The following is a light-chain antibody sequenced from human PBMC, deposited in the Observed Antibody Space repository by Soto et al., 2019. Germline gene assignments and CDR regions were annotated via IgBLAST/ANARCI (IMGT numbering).Light chain of an antibody. J-gene: IGLJ2*01. V-gene: IGLV8-61*01. Sequence: QAVVTQEPSFSVSPGGTVTLTCGLTSGSVSTSYYPSWYQQTPGQAPRTLIYNTNTRSSGVPDRFSGSILGNKAALTITGAQADDESDYYCVLFMGNGILFGGGTKVTVL. CDR1: SGSVSTSYY. CDR2: NTN. CDR3: VLFMGNGIL.